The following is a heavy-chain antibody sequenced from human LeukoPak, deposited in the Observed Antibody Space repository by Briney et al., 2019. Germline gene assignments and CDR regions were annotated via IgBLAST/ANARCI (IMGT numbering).Heavy chain of an antibody. D-gene: IGHD1-26*01. CDR3: ARESGGSYSSFDY. Sequence: SETLSLTCAVYGGSFSGYYWTWIRQPPGKGLEWIGNIDHSGSTDYNPSLKSRVTISVDTSKNQFSLKLSSVTAADTAVYYCARESGGSYSSFDYWGQGTLVTVSS. J-gene: IGHJ4*02. V-gene: IGHV4-34*01. CDR1: GGSFSGYY. CDR2: IDHSGST.